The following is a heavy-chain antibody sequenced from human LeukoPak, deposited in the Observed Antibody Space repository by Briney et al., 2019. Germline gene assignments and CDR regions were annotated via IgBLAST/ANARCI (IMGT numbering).Heavy chain of an antibody. CDR2: ISGSGGST. D-gene: IGHD5-18*01. Sequence: RGSLRLSCAASGFTFSSYAMSWVRQAPGKGLEWVSAISGSGGSTYYADSVKGRFTISRDNSKNTLYLQMNSLRAEDTAVYYCAKTRYSYGYNWFDPWGQGTLVTVSS. CDR3: AKTRYSYGYNWFDP. CDR1: GFTFSSYA. J-gene: IGHJ5*02. V-gene: IGHV3-23*01.